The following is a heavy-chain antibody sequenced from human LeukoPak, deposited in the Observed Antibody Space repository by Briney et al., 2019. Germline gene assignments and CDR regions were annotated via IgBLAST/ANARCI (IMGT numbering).Heavy chain of an antibody. CDR3: ARPRGCGSSRCNNFDY. CDR1: GFTFSSYW. CDR2: IKKDGSEK. J-gene: IGHJ4*02. V-gene: IGHV3-7*01. Sequence: GGSLRLSCAASGFTFSSYWMSWVRQAPGKGLEWVANIKKDGSEKYYVDSVKGRFTISRDNAKNSLYLQMNSLRAEDTAVYYCARPRGCGSSRCNNFDYWGQGTLVTVSS. D-gene: IGHD2-2*01.